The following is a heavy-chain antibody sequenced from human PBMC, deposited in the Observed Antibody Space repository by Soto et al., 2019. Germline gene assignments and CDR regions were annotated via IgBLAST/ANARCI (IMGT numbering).Heavy chain of an antibody. J-gene: IGHJ4*02. CDR3: ARGSEGNSGYFDY. CDR1: GGSISSGDYY. D-gene: IGHD1-26*01. Sequence: QVQLQESGPGLVKPSQTLSLTCSVSGGSISSGDYYWNWIRQSPGKGLEWIGCIYSSGSAYYNLSLKGRFTISIDTSKTQFSLKLNSVTAADTAVFYCARGSEGNSGYFDYWGQGTLVTVSS. CDR2: IYSSGSA. V-gene: IGHV4-30-4*01.